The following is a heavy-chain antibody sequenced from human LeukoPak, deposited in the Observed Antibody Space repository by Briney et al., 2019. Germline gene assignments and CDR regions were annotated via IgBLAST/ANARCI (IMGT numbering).Heavy chain of an antibody. J-gene: IGHJ4*02. Sequence: GASVKVSCKASGYTFTDYYMHWVRQAPGQGLEWMGWIIPNSGDTNYAQKFQGRVTMTRDTSIGTAYMELSRLRSDDTAVYYCARGYSSGSSYYFDFWGQGSLVTVSS. CDR1: GYTFTDYY. CDR3: ARGYSSGSSYYFDF. CDR2: IIPNSGDT. D-gene: IGHD6-19*01. V-gene: IGHV1-2*02.